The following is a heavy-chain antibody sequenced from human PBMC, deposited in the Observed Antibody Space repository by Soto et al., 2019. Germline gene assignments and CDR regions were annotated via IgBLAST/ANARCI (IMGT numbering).Heavy chain of an antibody. CDR3: ARHRIEVVWRGFDF. CDR2: SSYNGGT. Sequence: SETRSLTCTVSTDSSSFTNSYWGWIRQPPGKGLQWIGSSSYNGGTFYNPSLKGRVVISFDTSKKQSSLQVTSVTAADTAVYFCARHRIEVVWRGFDFWGQGSPVTGSS. CDR1: TDSSSFTNSY. D-gene: IGHD3-10*01. V-gene: IGHV4-39*01. J-gene: IGHJ4*02.